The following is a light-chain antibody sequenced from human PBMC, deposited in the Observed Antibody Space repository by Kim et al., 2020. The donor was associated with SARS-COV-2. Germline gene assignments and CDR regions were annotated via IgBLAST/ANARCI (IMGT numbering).Light chain of an antibody. V-gene: IGLV1-40*01. Sequence: QRLTVSCTGSSSNIGAGYDVHWYQQLPGTAPKLLIYTYTKRASGVPDRFSGSKSGISASLVISGLQAEDESDYYCQSYDTSLSAWVFGGGTQLTVL. CDR2: TYT. CDR3: QSYDTSLSAWV. CDR1: SSNIGAGYD. J-gene: IGLJ3*02.